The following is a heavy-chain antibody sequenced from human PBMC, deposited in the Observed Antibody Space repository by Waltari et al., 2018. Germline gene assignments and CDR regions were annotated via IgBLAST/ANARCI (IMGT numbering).Heavy chain of an antibody. Sequence: QVQLVESGGGVVQPGRSLRLSCAASGFIFSNSSMHWVRQAPGKGLWWVAVLSLVGFNKNYADSVKGRFTSSRDNSKNTLFLQTNSLRDEDTATYYCAKDAAAAPAYYYYMDVWGKGTTVTISS. CDR1: GFIFSNSS. CDR2: LSLVGFNK. D-gene: IGHD6-13*01. V-gene: IGHV3-30*18. CDR3: AKDAAAAPAYYYYMDV. J-gene: IGHJ6*03.